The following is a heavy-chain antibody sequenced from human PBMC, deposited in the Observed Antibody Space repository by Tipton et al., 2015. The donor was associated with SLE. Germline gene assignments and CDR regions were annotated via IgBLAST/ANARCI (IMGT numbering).Heavy chain of an antibody. J-gene: IGHJ4*02. CDR1: GGSISSSTYY. CDR3: ARHYGDYFDY. CDR2: INHRGST. D-gene: IGHD4-17*01. Sequence: TLSLTCTVYGGSISSSTYYWGWIRQSPGKGVEWIGEINHRGSTNYNPSLKSRVTISVDTSKNQFSLKLTSVTAADTAVYYCARHYGDYFDYWGQGTLVTVSS. V-gene: IGHV4-39*01.